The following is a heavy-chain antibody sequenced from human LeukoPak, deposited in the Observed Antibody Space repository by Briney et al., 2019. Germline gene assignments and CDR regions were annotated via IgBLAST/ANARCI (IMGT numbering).Heavy chain of an antibody. V-gene: IGHV3-11*04. Sequence: PGGSLRLSCAASGFTFSDYYMSWIRQAPGKGLEWVSYISSSGSTIYYADSVKGRFTISRDNAKNSLYLQMNSLRAEDTAVYYCARGRSNTIFGVVIRYYFDYWGQGTLVTVSS. CDR1: GFTFSDYY. J-gene: IGHJ4*02. D-gene: IGHD3-3*01. CDR3: ARGRSNTIFGVVIRYYFDY. CDR2: ISSSGSTI.